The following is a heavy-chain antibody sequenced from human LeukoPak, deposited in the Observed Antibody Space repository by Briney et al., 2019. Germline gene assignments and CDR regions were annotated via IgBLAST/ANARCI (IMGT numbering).Heavy chain of an antibody. CDR1: GYTFTSYD. V-gene: IGHV1-8*03. CDR2: MNPNSGNT. CDR3: ARVKPWDGYNPYYFDY. D-gene: IGHD5-24*01. J-gene: IGHJ4*02. Sequence: ASVKLSCNASGYTFTSYDNNWVRQATGQGLEWMGWMNPNSGNTGYAQKFQGRVTITRNTSISTAYMELSSLRSEDTAVYYCARVKPWDGYNPYYFDYWGQGTLVTVSS.